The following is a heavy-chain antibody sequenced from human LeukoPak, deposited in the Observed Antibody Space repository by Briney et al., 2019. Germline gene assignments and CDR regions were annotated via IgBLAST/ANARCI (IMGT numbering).Heavy chain of an antibody. CDR1: GFTVSSNY. CDR2: IYSGGNT. D-gene: IGHD1-26*01. J-gene: IGHJ4*02. Sequence: PGGSLRLSCAAPGFTVSSNYMAWVRQAPRKGLEWVSLIYSGGNTYYADSVKGRFTVSRDNSKNTLYLQMNSLRAEDTAVYYCARFPWGVGGTHWGQGTLVTVSS. CDR3: ARFPWGVGGTH. V-gene: IGHV3-53*01.